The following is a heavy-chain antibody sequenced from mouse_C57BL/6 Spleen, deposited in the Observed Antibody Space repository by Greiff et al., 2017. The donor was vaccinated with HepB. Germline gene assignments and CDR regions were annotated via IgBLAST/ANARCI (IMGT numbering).Heavy chain of an antibody. J-gene: IGHJ1*03. CDR3: ALYYYGSSVDWYFDV. V-gene: IGHV1-26*01. D-gene: IGHD1-1*01. CDR2: INPNNGGT. Sequence: VQLQQSGPELVKPGASVKISCKASGYTFTDYYMNWVKQSHGKSLEWIGDINPNNGGTSYNQKFKGKATLTVDKSSSTAYMELRSLTSEDSAVYYCALYYYGSSVDWYFDVWGTGTTVTVSS. CDR1: GYTFTDYY.